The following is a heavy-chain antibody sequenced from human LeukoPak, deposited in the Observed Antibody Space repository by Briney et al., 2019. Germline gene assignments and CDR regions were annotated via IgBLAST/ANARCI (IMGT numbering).Heavy chain of an antibody. J-gene: IGHJ6*03. CDR3: VRETPIAVAGTIYFYFYMDV. D-gene: IGHD6-19*01. CDR2: INWNGGST. Sequence: GGSLRLSCAASGFTFSSYSMNWVRQAPGKGLEWVSGINWNGGSTTYADSVRGRFTISRDNAKNSLYLQMSSLRAEDTALYYCVRETPIAVAGTIYFYFYMDVWGKGTTVTVSS. CDR1: GFTFSSYS. V-gene: IGHV3-20*04.